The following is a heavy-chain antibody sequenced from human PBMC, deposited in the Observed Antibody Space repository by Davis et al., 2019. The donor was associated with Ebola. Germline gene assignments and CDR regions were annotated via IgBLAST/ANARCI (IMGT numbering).Heavy chain of an antibody. J-gene: IGHJ4*02. Sequence: SETLSLTCTVSGGSISSYYWSWIRQPPGKGLEWIGYIYYSGSTNYNPSLKSRVTISVDTSKNQFSLKLSSVTAADTAIYFCARRQWLIPGNFDSWGQGTLVTVSS. V-gene: IGHV4-59*08. D-gene: IGHD6-19*01. CDR1: GGSISSYY. CDR2: IYYSGST. CDR3: ARRQWLIPGNFDS.